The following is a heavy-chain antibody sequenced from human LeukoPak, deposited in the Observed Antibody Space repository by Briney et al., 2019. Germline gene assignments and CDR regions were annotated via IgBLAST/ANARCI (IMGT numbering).Heavy chain of an antibody. CDR3: AGGVHNGAFDI. CDR1: GGSISSYY. J-gene: IGHJ3*02. D-gene: IGHD1-14*01. V-gene: IGHV4-59*08. Sequence: SETLSLTCKVSGGSISSYYWSWIRQPPGKGLEWIGYMYYSGSTNYNPRVTIPVDTSKNQFSLKLSSVTAADTAVYYCAGGVHNGAFDIWGQGTMVTVSS. CDR2: MYYSGST.